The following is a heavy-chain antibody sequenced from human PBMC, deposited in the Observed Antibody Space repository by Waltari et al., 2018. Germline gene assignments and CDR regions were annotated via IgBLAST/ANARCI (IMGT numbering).Heavy chain of an antibody. CDR1: GFSISTTGVA. CDR2: VYWDDDK. Sequence: QITLKESGPTLVNPTQTLTLTCSLSGFSISTTGVAVGWIRQPPGKALESLAIVYWDDDKLYSPSLRDRSTITKDTYKNQVVLTMTNMDPVDTATYFCAHFSYRGSRLLDHWGQGAPVTVSS. J-gene: IGHJ4*02. V-gene: IGHV2-5*02. CDR3: AHFSYRGSRLLDH. D-gene: IGHD1-26*01.